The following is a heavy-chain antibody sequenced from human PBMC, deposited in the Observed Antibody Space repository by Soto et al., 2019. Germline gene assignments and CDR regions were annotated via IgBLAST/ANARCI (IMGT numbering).Heavy chain of an antibody. J-gene: IGHJ4*02. V-gene: IGHV3-30*02. CDR3: TIVRVADSALDH. Sequence: XGSLKLSCVGSGVIFSNNGMHWVRQTPGKGLEWVAFMSYDGGDTFYADSVKGRFTISRDNSKNTLFLHMSNLRAEDTAMYYCTIVRVADSALDHWGQGNLVTVSS. CDR2: MSYDGGDT. CDR1: GVIFSNNG. D-gene: IGHD3-10*02.